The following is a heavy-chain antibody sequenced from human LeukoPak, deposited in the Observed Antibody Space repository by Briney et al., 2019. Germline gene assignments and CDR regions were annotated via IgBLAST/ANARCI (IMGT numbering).Heavy chain of an antibody. Sequence: GGSLRLSCAASGFTFSSYWMSWVRQAPGEGLEWVAKINQDGTEKAYVDSVRGRFTISRDNAKNSLFPQMNSLRAEDTAVYYCARGPLIAAAGTWWGQGTLVTVSS. D-gene: IGHD6-13*01. V-gene: IGHV3-7*03. CDR1: GFTFSSYW. CDR3: ARGPLIAAAGTW. J-gene: IGHJ4*02. CDR2: INQDGTEK.